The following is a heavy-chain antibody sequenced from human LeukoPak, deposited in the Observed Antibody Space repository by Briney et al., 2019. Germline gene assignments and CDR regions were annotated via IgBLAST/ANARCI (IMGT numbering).Heavy chain of an antibody. J-gene: IGHJ5*02. V-gene: IGHV5-51*01. CDR2: IYPGDSDT. CDR1: GYRFTSYW. Sequence: GESLKISFKGSGYRFTSYWIGWVRPMPGKGLEWMGIIYPGDSDTRYSPSFQGQVTISADKSISTAYLQWSSLKASDTAMYCCARRPSTSRRYWFDPWGQGTLVTVSS. D-gene: IGHD2-2*01. CDR3: ARRPSTSRRYWFDP.